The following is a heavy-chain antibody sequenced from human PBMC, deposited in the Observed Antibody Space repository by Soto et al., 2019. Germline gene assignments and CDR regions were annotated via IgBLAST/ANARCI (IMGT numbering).Heavy chain of an antibody. CDR2: IYYSGTT. CDR1: GGSISSGGYY. CDR3: ARVRDGAYSPWYFNL. J-gene: IGHJ2*01. Sequence: QVQLQESGPGLVKPSQTLSLTCTVSGGSISSGGYYWSWIRQHPGKGLEWIGYIYYSGTTYYNPSLKSRVTISVDTSKNQFSLRLSSVTAADTAVYYCARVRDGAYSPWYFNLWGRGTLVTVSS. V-gene: IGHV4-31*03. D-gene: IGHD4-17*01.